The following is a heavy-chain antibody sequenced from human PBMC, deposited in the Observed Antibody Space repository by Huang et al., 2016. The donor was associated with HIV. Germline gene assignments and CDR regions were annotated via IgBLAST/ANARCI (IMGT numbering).Heavy chain of an antibody. V-gene: IGHV4-39*02. D-gene: IGHD3-10*01. CDR1: GGSIRSDKYY. CDR2: IYYSGST. J-gene: IGHJ4*02. CDR3: ARLPGSITMIRGVITDPY. Sequence: QLQLQESGPGLVKPSETLSLTCTVSGGSIRSDKYYWGWRRQPPGKGLEWIGSIYYSGSTYYNPSRKRRGTIAVDTSKNHFSLRRRSVTAADTAVYYCARLPGSITMIRGVITDPYWGQGTLVTVSS.